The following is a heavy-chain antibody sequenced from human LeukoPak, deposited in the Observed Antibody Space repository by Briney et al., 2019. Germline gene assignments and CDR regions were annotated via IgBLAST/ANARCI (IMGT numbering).Heavy chain of an antibody. CDR2: ISAYNGNT. Sequence: ASVKVSCKASGYTFTSYGISWVRQAPGQGLEWMGWISAYNGNTNYAQKLQGRVTMTTDTSTSTAYMELRSLRSDDTAVYYCAGAKLPCSGGSRYLGAFDIWGQGTMVTVSS. V-gene: IGHV1-18*01. CDR1: GYTFTSYG. D-gene: IGHD2-15*01. CDR3: AGAKLPCSGGSRYLGAFDI. J-gene: IGHJ3*02.